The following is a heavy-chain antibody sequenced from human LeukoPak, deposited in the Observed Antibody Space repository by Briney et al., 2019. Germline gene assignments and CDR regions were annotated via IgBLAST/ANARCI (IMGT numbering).Heavy chain of an antibody. J-gene: IGHJ4*02. CDR2: ISGSGGST. Sequence: GGSLRLSCAASGFTFSSYGMSWVRQAPGKGLEWVSAISGSGGSTYYADSVKGRFTISRDNSKNTLYLQMNSLRAEDTAVYYCAKGGSKDQWLVGWGKTLSFDYWGQGTLVTVSS. CDR1: GFTFSSYG. CDR3: AKGGSKDQWLVGWGKTLSFDY. D-gene: IGHD6-19*01. V-gene: IGHV3-23*01.